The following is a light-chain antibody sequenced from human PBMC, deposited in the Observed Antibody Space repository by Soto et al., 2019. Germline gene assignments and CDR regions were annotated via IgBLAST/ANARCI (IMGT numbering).Light chain of an antibody. CDR3: QHLTSSPT. Sequence: DIQLTQSPSFPSASVGDRVTITCRASQGISSFLAWYQQKPGEAPNLLIYGASTLQSGVPSRFSGSGSGTEFTLTISSMKTEDFATDYCQHLTSSPTFGQGTRLEIK. J-gene: IGKJ5*01. V-gene: IGKV1-9*01. CDR2: GAS. CDR1: QGISSF.